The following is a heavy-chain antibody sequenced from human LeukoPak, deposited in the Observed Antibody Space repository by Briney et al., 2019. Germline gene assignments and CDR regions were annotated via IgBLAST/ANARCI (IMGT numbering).Heavy chain of an antibody. CDR2: IWYDGSNK. CDR1: GFTFSSYG. Sequence: GGSLRLSCAASGFTFSSYGMHWVRQAPGKGLEWVAVIWYDGSNKYYADSVKGRFTISRDNSKNTLYLQMNSLRAEDTAVYYCARDLDAYSSSWYYANYYYGMDVWGRGTTVTVSS. J-gene: IGHJ6*02. V-gene: IGHV3-33*01. CDR3: ARDLDAYSSSWYYANYYYGMDV. D-gene: IGHD6-13*01.